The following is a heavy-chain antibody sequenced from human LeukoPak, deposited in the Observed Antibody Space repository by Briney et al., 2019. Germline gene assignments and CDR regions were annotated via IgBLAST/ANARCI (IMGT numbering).Heavy chain of an antibody. V-gene: IGHV4-59*01. J-gene: IGHJ5*02. CDR3: ARGGTYNDILSFDP. D-gene: IGHD3-9*01. CDR2: IYYTGST. CDR1: GGSISYYY. Sequence: KSSETLSLTCTVSGGSISYYYWTWIRQSPGKGLEWIGQIYYTGSTYYNPPLKRRVTISVDTSRNQFSLNLTSVTAADTAVYYCARGGTYNDILSFDPWGQGTLVTVSS.